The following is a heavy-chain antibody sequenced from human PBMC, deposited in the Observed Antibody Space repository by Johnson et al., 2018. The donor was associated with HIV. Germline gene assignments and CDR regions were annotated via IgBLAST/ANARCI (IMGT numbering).Heavy chain of an antibody. V-gene: IGHV3-33*01. J-gene: IGHJ3*02. D-gene: IGHD2-15*01. CDR2: IWYDGSNK. Sequence: QVQLVESGGGVVQPGRSLRLSCAASGFTFSSYGMHWVRQAPGKGLEWVAVIWYDGSNKYYADSVKGRFTITRDNSKNTLHLQMNSLRAEDTAVYYCARGSIVVVGGAFDIWGQGKMVSVSS. CDR3: ARGSIVVVGGAFDI. CDR1: GFTFSSYG.